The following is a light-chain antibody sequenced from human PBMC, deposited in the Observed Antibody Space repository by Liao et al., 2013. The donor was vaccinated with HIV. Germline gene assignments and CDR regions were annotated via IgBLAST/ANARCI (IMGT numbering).Light chain of an antibody. Sequence: SYELTQPPSVSVSPGQTANVTCSGDKLGDRFVFWYQQKPGQPPVLVIYEDTKRPSGIPERFSGSNSGNTATLTISGTQAMDEADYYCQTWDSNTAFFGGGTKLTVL. V-gene: IGLV3-1*01. CDR1: KLGDRF. J-gene: IGLJ2*01. CDR2: EDT. CDR3: QTWDSNTAF.